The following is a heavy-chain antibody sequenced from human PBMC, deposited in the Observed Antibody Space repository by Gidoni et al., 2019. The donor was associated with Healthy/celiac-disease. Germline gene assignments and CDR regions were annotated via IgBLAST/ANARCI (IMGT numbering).Heavy chain of an antibody. J-gene: IGHJ3*02. V-gene: IGHV3-11*01. CDR1: GVTLSEDY. D-gene: IGHD6-13*01. Sequence: QVQLVESGGGLVKPGGCLRLSCAESGVTLSEDYMSWSRRAPGKGLEWVSYISSSGSTIYYADSVKCRFTISRDNANNSLYLQMHSLRAEATAVYYCARAGSSWYLDAFDIWGQGTMVTVSS. CDR2: ISSSGSTI. CDR3: ARAGSSWYLDAFDI.